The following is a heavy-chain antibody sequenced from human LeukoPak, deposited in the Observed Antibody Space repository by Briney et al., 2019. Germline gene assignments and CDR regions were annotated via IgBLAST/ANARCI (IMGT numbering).Heavy chain of an antibody. J-gene: IGHJ4*02. Sequence: GGPLRLSCAGSGLTFSSYPMTWVRQAPGKGLDWVSTIDTSGNTDYADSVKGRFTISRDNSRNTLYLQMNSLRAEDTAVYFCAKYSRPSSRVFDYWGQGTLATVSP. V-gene: IGHV3-23*01. D-gene: IGHD6-13*01. CDR1: GLTFSSYP. CDR2: IDTSGNT. CDR3: AKYSRPSSRVFDY.